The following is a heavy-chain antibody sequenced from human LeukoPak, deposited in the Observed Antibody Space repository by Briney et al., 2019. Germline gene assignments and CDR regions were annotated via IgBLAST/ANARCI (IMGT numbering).Heavy chain of an antibody. CDR3: ASGYNSVGGYYFDY. Sequence: PGGXLRLSCAASGFTFNDYGRSWVRQTPGKGLEWVSGIKWNGGSTVYADSVKGRFTISRDNAKNSLYLQMNSLRADDTALYYCASGYNSVGGYYFDYWGQGTLVTVSS. CDR1: GFTFNDYG. CDR2: IKWNGGST. V-gene: IGHV3-20*04. D-gene: IGHD2-15*01. J-gene: IGHJ4*02.